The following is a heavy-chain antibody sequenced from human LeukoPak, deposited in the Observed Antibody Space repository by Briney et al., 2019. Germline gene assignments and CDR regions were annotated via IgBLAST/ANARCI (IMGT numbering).Heavy chain of an antibody. CDR2: ISSSSSYI. D-gene: IGHD3-3*01. CDR1: GFTFSSYS. V-gene: IGHV3-21*01. Sequence: GGSLRLSCAASGFTFSSYSMNWVRQAPGKGLEWVSSISSSSSYIYYADSVKGRFTISRDNAKNSLYLQMSSLRAEDTAVYYCARVEGITIFGVVIPYFDYWGQGTLSPSPQ. CDR3: ARVEGITIFGVVIPYFDY. J-gene: IGHJ4*02.